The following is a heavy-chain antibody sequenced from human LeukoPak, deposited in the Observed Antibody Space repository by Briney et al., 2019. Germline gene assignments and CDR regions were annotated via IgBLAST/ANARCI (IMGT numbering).Heavy chain of an antibody. D-gene: IGHD4-17*01. CDR1: GYTFTTYG. J-gene: IGHJ1*01. V-gene: IGHV1-18*01. CDR3: ARGGYGDPTLLKH. Sequence: ASVKVSCKASGYTFTTYGVSWVRQAPGQGLEWMGWMSGYNGNTNYAQKFQGRVTMTTDTSTTTAYMDLRSLRSDDTAVYYCARGGYGDPTLLKHWGPGTLVTVSS. CDR2: MSGYNGNT.